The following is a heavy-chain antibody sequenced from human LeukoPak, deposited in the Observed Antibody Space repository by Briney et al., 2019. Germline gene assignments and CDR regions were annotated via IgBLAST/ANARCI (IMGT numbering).Heavy chain of an antibody. V-gene: IGHV4-59*01. Sequence: SETLSLTCTVSDDSISDYYRGWVRQPPGKGLEWVGYFYNSGRSTYNPSLKSRVTISADTSKNHFSLKLNSVTPADTAVYYCTRGAGWLIDYWGQGILVTVSS. J-gene: IGHJ4*02. D-gene: IGHD3-16*01. CDR3: TRGAGWLIDY. CDR2: FYNSGRS. CDR1: DDSISDYY.